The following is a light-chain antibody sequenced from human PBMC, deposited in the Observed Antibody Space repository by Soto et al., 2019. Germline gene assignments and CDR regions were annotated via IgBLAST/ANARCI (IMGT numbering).Light chain of an antibody. CDR1: SSDVGGYNY. Sequence: QSALTQPPSASGSPGQSVTISCTGTSSDVGGYNYVSWYQQHPGKAPKLMIYEVTKRPSGVPDRFSGSKSGNTASLTVSGLQADDEADYYCSSYAGSNPFVLGNGTKVT. CDR3: SSYAGSNPFV. V-gene: IGLV2-8*01. CDR2: EVT. J-gene: IGLJ1*01.